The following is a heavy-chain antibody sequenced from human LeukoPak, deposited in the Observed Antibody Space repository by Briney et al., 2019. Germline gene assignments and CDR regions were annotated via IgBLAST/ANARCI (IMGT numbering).Heavy chain of an antibody. CDR2: ITAMLGTP. CDR1: GGTLSSYG. J-gene: IGHJ4*02. D-gene: IGHD2-2*02. V-gene: IGHV1-69*05. Sequence: ASVKVSCKASGGTLSSYGISWLRQAPGQGLEWMGGITAMLGTPTYAQKFQGRVTITTDESTSTAYMELSSLRSEDTAVYYCARRYQLQYYFDYWGRGTLVTVSS. CDR3: ARRYQLQYYFDY.